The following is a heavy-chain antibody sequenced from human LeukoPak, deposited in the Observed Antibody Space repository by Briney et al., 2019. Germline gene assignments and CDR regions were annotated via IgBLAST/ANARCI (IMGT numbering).Heavy chain of an antibody. CDR1: GGSISTYY. CDR3: ARGVPYYYDSSGYPFEY. J-gene: IGHJ4*02. V-gene: IGHV4-59*12. Sequence: DPSETLSLTCTVSGGSISTYYWNWIRQLPGKGLEWIGYIYSSGSTNYNPSLKSRVTISVDRSKNQFSLKLNSVTAADTAVYYCARGVPYYYDSSGYPFEYWGQGTLVTVSS. D-gene: IGHD3-22*01. CDR2: IYSSGST.